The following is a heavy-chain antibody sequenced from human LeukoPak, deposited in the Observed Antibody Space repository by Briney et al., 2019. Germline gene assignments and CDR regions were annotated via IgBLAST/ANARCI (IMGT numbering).Heavy chain of an antibody. Sequence: SETLSLTCNVSGVFISIYYWSWIRQPPGEGLEWIGNIFYSGSPNYKSSLKSRVTTSFDTSKNQFSLKLSSVTAADTAVYYCARVGHIVAAGTYDYWGQGTLVTVSS. CDR1: GVFISIYY. CDR2: IFYSGSP. D-gene: IGHD6-13*01. CDR3: ARVGHIVAAGTYDY. V-gene: IGHV4-59*08. J-gene: IGHJ4*02.